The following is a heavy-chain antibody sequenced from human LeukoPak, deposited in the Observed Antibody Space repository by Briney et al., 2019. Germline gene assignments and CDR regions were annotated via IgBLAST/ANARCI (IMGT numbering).Heavy chain of an antibody. J-gene: IGHJ4*02. V-gene: IGHV3-48*04. CDR1: GFTFRSHS. CDR3: AIIGYNWRLDY. Sequence: GGSLRLTCAASGFTFRSHSMNWVRQAQGQGLEWISYIHSGDSTTYYEDSVKGRFTISRDNAKNSLYLQMNSLGAEDTAIYYCAIIGYNWRLDYWGQGILVTVSS. CDR2: IHSGDSTT. D-gene: IGHD1-1*01.